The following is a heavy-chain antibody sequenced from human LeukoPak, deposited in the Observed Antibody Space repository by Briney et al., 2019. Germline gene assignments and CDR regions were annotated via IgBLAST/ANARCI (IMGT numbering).Heavy chain of an antibody. CDR3: ARSAAGTGDFDY. D-gene: IGHD1-1*01. CDR2: ISISGST. CDR1: GGSISSYY. Sequence: PSETLSLTCTVSGGSISSYYWSWIRQPAGKGLEWIGRISISGSTNYNPSLKSRVTISVDTSKNNFSLRLSSVTAADTAVYYCARSAAGTGDFDYWGQGTLVTVSS. J-gene: IGHJ4*02. V-gene: IGHV4-4*07.